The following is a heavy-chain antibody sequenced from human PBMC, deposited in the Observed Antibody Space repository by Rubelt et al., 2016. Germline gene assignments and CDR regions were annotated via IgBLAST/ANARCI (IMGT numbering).Heavy chain of an antibody. CDR3: ARDSYSTSLFDTYYGMDV. Sequence: TFTDYYIQWVRQAPGQGLEWMGRINPNSGGTNYAQKFQGRVTMTRDTSITTAYMELSSLRSDDTAVYNCARDSYSTSLFDTYYGMDVWGQGTTVTVSS. CDR2: INPNSGGT. J-gene: IGHJ6*02. V-gene: IGHV1-2*06. D-gene: IGHD6-6*01. CDR1: TFTDYY.